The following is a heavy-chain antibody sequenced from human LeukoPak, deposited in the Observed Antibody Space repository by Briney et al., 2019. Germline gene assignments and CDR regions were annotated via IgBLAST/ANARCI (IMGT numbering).Heavy chain of an antibody. CDR2: ISYDGSNK. Sequence: GGSLRLSCAASGFTFSSYGMHWVRQAPGKGLEGVAVISYDGSNKYYADSVKGRSTISRDNSKNTLYLQMNSLRAEDTAVYYCAKDHRRDGYNAFDYWGQGTLVTVSS. CDR1: GFTFSSYG. D-gene: IGHD5-24*01. CDR3: AKDHRRDGYNAFDY. V-gene: IGHV3-30*18. J-gene: IGHJ4*02.